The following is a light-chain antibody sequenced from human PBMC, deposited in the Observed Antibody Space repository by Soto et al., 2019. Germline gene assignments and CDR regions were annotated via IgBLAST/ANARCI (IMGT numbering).Light chain of an antibody. CDR2: EVS. J-gene: IGLJ1*01. V-gene: IGLV2-14*01. CDR3: SSYTSSSLYV. Sequence: QSVLTQPASVSGSPGQSITISCTGTSSDVGGYNYVSWYQQHPVKAPKLMIYEVSNRPSGVSNRFSGSKSGNTASLTISGLQAEDEADYYCSSYTSSSLYVFGTGTKVTVL. CDR1: SSDVGGYNY.